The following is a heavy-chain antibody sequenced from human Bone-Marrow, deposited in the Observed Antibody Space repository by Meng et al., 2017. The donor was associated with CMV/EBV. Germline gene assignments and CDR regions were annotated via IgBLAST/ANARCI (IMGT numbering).Heavy chain of an antibody. CDR3: ARGMYPLGYCSSTSCLGYFDY. Sequence: ASVKVSCKASGYSSPAHGYNWVRQAPGQGLEWMGWIRIDNDDTNPAQKFLGRVSMTRDKSTSTAYMELSSLRSEDTAVYYCARGMYPLGYCSSTSCLGYFDYWGQGTLVTVSS. V-gene: IGHV1-18*01. D-gene: IGHD2-2*01. CDR1: GYSSPAHG. CDR2: IRIDNDDT. J-gene: IGHJ4*02.